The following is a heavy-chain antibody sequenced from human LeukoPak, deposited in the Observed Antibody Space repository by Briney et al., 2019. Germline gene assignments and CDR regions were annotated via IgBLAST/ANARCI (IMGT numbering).Heavy chain of an antibody. CDR3: AKDLRLVQLWLTPNWFDP. D-gene: IGHD5-18*01. CDR1: GFTFSSYA. V-gene: IGHV3-23*01. CDR2: ISGSGGST. Sequence: GGSLRLSCAASGFTFSSYAMSWVRQAPGKGLEWVSAISGSGGSTYYADSVKGRFTISRDNSKNTLYLQMNSLRAEDTAVYYCAKDLRLVQLWLTPNWFDPWGQGTLVTVSS. J-gene: IGHJ5*02.